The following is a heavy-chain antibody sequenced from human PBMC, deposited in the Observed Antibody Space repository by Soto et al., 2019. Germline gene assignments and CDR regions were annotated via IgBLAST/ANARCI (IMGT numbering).Heavy chain of an antibody. CDR1: GGSIRSYY. D-gene: IGHD5-18*01. CDR2: IYYTGST. V-gene: IGHV4-39*01. Sequence: PSETLSLTCTVSGGSIRSYYWGWIRQPPGKGLEWIGSIYYTGSTYYNPSLKSRVTMSVDASDNQVSLKLNSVTAADTAVYYCARHRYSYGVYYFDYWGQGTLVTVSS. CDR3: ARHRYSYGVYYFDY. J-gene: IGHJ4*02.